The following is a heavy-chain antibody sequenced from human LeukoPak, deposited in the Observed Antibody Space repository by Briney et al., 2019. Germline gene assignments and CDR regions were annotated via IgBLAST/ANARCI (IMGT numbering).Heavy chain of an antibody. J-gene: IGHJ4*02. CDR1: GFTFSSYA. CDR3: AKGRVWFGELLSYYFDY. Sequence: PGGSLRLSCAASGFTFSSYAMSWVRQAPGKGLEWVSAISGSGGSTYYADSVKGRFTISRDNSKNTLYLQMNSLRAEDTAVYYCAKGRVWFGELLSYYFDYWGQGTLVTVSS. V-gene: IGHV3-23*01. D-gene: IGHD3-10*01. CDR2: ISGSGGST.